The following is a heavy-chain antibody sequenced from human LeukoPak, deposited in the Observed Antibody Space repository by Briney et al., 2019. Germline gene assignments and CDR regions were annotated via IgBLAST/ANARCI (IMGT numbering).Heavy chain of an antibody. J-gene: IGHJ6*02. D-gene: IGHD6-19*01. Sequence: PGWSLRLSCTASGFTFGDYAMNWVRQAPGKGLEWVGFIRSKAYGGTTEYAASVKGRFTISRDDSKSIAYLQMNSLKTEDTAVYYCTRSKWLVPGRGAGYFYGMDVWGQGTTVTVSS. CDR2: IRSKAYGGTT. CDR1: GFTFGDYA. CDR3: TRSKWLVPGRGAGYFYGMDV. V-gene: IGHV3-49*04.